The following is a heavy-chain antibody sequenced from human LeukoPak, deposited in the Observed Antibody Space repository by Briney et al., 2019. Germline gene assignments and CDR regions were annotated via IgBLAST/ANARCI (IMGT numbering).Heavy chain of an antibody. D-gene: IGHD6-19*01. V-gene: IGHV3-66*01. Sequence: GGSLRLSCAASGFTVSSNYMSWVRQAPGKGLEWVSVIYSGGSTYYADSVKGRFTISRDNSKNTLYLQMNSLRAEDTAVYYCARDGKVWLDKNALDYWGQGTLVTVSS. CDR2: IYSGGST. CDR3: ARDGKVWLDKNALDY. J-gene: IGHJ4*02. CDR1: GFTVSSNY.